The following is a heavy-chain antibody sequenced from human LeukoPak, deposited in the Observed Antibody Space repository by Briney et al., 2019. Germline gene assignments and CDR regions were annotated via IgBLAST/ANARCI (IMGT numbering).Heavy chain of an antibody. CDR1: GGSISSYY. D-gene: IGHD1-1*01. CDR3: ARKGYSYNDGWGNWFDP. CDR2: IYYSGST. Sequence: SETLSLTCTVSGGSISSYYWSWIRQPPGKGLEWIGYIYYSGSTNYNPSLKSRVTISVDTSKNQFSLKLSSVTAADTAVYYCARKGYSYNDGWGNWFDPWGQGTLVTVSS. J-gene: IGHJ5*02. V-gene: IGHV4-59*08.